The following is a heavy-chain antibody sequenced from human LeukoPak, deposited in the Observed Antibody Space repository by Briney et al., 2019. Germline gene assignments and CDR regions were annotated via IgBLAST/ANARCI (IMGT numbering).Heavy chain of an antibody. D-gene: IGHD3-3*01. CDR2: IYYSGST. Sequence: SETLSLTCTVSGGSISSYYWSGIRQPPGKGLEWIGYIYYSGSTNYNPSLKGRVTISVDTSKNQFSLKLSSVTAADTAVYYCARAYYDFWSGSNNWFDPWGQGTLVTVSS. CDR1: GGSISSYY. CDR3: ARAYYDFWSGSNNWFDP. J-gene: IGHJ5*02. V-gene: IGHV4-59*01.